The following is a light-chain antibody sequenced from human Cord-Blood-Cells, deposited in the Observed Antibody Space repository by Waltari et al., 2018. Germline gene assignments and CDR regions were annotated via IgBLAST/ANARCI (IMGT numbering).Light chain of an antibody. Sequence: SDVLTEISPVSAAPGKVAKITCAGNNIGSKSVHWYQQKPGQAPVLVIYYDSDWPSRIPERFPGSNSGNTATLTISRVEAGDEADYYCQVWDSSSDHRVFGGGTKLTVL. V-gene: IGLV3-21*04. CDR3: QVWDSSSDHRV. CDR2: YDS. CDR1: NIGSKS. J-gene: IGLJ3*02.